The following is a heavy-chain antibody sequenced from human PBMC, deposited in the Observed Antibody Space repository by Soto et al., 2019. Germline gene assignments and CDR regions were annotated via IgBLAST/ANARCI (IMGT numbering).Heavy chain of an antibody. D-gene: IGHD6-13*01. Sequence: QAQLVQSGAEVKKPGASVKISCKASGYTFTSHAMHWVRQAPGQRPEWLGWINAGTANTRYSQKFEVRVTISMDTSANTSYMEMNSLTSEDTAVYYCASSRAPRSDSYYGMDVWGQGTTVTVS. V-gene: IGHV1-3*01. CDR2: INAGTANT. CDR3: ASSRAPRSDSYYGMDV. J-gene: IGHJ6*02. CDR1: GYTFTSHA.